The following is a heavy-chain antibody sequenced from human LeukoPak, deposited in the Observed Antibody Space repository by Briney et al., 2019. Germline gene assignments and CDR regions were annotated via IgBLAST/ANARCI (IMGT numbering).Heavy chain of an antibody. Sequence: GGSLRLSCAASGFTFSTYSMNWVRQAPGKGLEWVSYIGGSGSIIYYADSVKGRFTISRDNAKNSLYLQMNSLRDEDTAVYYCARKPYGVNSYFFDYWGQGTLVTV. CDR2: IGGSGSII. CDR3: ARKPYGVNSYFFDY. D-gene: IGHD4-23*01. V-gene: IGHV3-48*02. J-gene: IGHJ4*02. CDR1: GFTFSTYS.